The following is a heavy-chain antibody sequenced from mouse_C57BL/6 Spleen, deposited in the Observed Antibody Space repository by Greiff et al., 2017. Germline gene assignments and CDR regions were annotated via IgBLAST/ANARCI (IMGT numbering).Heavy chain of an antibody. V-gene: IGHV1-82*01. CDR2: IYPGDGDT. CDR3: ARSWYYGTEDY. Sequence: VKLQESGPELVKPGASVKISCKASGYAFSSSWMNWVKQRPGKGLEWIGRIYPGDGDTNYNGKFKGKATLTADKSSSTAYMQLSSLTSEDSAVYFCARSWYYGTEDYWGQGTTLTVSS. D-gene: IGHD1-1*01. CDR1: GYAFSSSW. J-gene: IGHJ2*01.